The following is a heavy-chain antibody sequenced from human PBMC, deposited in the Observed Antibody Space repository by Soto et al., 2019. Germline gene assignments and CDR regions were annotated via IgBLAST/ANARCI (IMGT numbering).Heavy chain of an antibody. CDR3: ASWTLSSDIVVVPAAMCRGPYYYYGMDV. CDR1: GGTFSSYA. V-gene: IGHV1-69*06. J-gene: IGHJ6*02. Sequence: SVKVSCKASGGTFSSYAISWVLQAPGPGLGWIVGITPIFGTATYAQKFQGRVTITADKSTSTAYMELSSLRSEDTAVYYCASWTLSSDIVVVPAAMCRGPYYYYGMDVWGQGATVTVS. D-gene: IGHD2-2*01. CDR2: ITPIFGTA.